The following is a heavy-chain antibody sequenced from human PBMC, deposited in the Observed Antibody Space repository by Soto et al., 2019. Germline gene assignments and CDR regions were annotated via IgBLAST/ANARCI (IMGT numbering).Heavy chain of an antibody. V-gene: IGHV4-4*07. J-gene: IGHJ6*02. CDR3: ASGRIVSRYYGLEV. D-gene: IGHD2-15*01. CDR1: GGSINYYY. Sequence: SETLSRTCTVSGGSINYYYWSVILQPAGKGLEWIGRIFTSGNTNYNPSLRSRLTMSVDTSTNQVSLRLTSVTAADTAVYYCASGRIVSRYYGLEVWGQGPTVSVSS. CDR2: IFTSGNT.